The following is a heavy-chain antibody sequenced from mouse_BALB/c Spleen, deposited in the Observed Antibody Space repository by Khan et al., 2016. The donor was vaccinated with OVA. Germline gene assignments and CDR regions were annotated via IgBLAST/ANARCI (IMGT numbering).Heavy chain of an antibody. CDR1: GYTFTDYG. CDR3: ARSRGNYLLEL. V-gene: IGHV9-1*02. D-gene: IGHD2-1*01. J-gene: IGHJ2*01. Sequence: QIQLVQSGPELKKPGETVRISCKASGYTFTDYGVNWVKQAPGKGLMWMGWINTYTGEATYVDEFKGRFAFSLETSANTAHLQIYNLKNEDMAKYCCARSRGNYLLELRGQGTTLTVSS. CDR2: INTYTGEA.